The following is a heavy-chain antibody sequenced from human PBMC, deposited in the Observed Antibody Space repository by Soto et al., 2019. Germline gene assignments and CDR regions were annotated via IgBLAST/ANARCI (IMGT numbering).Heavy chain of an antibody. J-gene: IGHJ6*02. D-gene: IGHD1-7*01. CDR1: GGSISSSSYY. Sequence: QLQLQESGPGLVKPSETLSLTCTVSGGSISSSSYYWGWIRQPPGKGLEWIGSIYYSGSTYYNPSLKSRVTISVDTSKNQFSLKLSSVTAADTAVYYCATTTYRVGYYYYYGMDVWGQGTTVTVSS. V-gene: IGHV4-39*01. CDR2: IYYSGST. CDR3: ATTTYRVGYYYYYGMDV.